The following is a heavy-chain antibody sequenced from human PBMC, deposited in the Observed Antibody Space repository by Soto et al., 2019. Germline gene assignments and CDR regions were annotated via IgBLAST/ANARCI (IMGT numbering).Heavy chain of an antibody. D-gene: IGHD3-10*01. CDR1: GFTFSSYS. J-gene: IGHJ6*02. CDR3: ARAPSMVRGTPYYYGMDV. CDR2: ISSSSSYI. Sequence: NPGGSLRLSCAASGFTFSSYSMNWVRQAPGKGLEWVSSISSSSSYIYYADSVKGRFTISRDNAKNSLYLQMNSLRAEDTAVYYCARAPSMVRGTPYYYGMDVWGQGTTVTVSS. V-gene: IGHV3-21*01.